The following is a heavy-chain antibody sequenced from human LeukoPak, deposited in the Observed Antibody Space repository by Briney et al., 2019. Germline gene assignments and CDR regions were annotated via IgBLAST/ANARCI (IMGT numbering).Heavy chain of an antibody. CDR2: ITWDSGIT. Sequence: PGGSLRLSCAASGFTFDDHDMHWVRQAPGKGLEWVSGITWDSGITAYADSVKGRFTISRDNSKNTLYLQMNSLRAEDTAVYYCARADGAGTTGGECWGQGTLVTVSS. CDR3: ARADGAGTTGGEC. V-gene: IGHV3-9*01. CDR1: GFTFDDHD. D-gene: IGHD1-1*01. J-gene: IGHJ4*02.